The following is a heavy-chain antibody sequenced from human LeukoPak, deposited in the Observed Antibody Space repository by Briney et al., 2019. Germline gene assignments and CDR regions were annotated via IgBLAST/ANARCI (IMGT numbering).Heavy chain of an antibody. Sequence: GGSLRLSCAASGFTFSSYAMHWVRQAPGKGLEWVAVISYDGSNKYYADSVKGRFTISRDNTKNTLYLQMNSLRAEDTAVYYCARDPSGSAYYFDYWGQGTLVTVSS. CDR3: ARDPSGSAYYFDY. V-gene: IGHV3-30-3*01. CDR2: ISYDGSNK. J-gene: IGHJ4*02. CDR1: GFTFSSYA. D-gene: IGHD3-10*01.